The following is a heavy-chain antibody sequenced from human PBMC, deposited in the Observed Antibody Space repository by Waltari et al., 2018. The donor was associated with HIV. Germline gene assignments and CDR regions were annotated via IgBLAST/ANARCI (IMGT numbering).Heavy chain of an antibody. J-gene: IGHJ3*02. CDR2: IYHSGST. CDR1: GGSISSGGYS. V-gene: IGHV4-30-2*01. CDR3: ARDTEYCSGGSCYYAFDI. D-gene: IGHD2-15*01. Sequence: QLQLQESGSGLVKPSQTLSLTCAVSGGSISSGGYSWSWIRQPPGQGLEWIGYIYHSGSTYYNPSLKSRVTISVDRSKNQFSLKLSSVTAADTAVYYCARDTEYCSGGSCYYAFDIWGQGTMVTVSS.